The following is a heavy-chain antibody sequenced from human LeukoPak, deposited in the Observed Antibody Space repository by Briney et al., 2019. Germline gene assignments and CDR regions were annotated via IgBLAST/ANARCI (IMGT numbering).Heavy chain of an antibody. V-gene: IGHV3-30*18. J-gene: IGHJ4*02. D-gene: IGHD2-2*01. CDR3: AKADCSSTSCYGVLIDY. Sequence: PGGSLRLSCAGSGFSFKDAWMHWVRQAPGKGLEWVAVISYDGSNKYYADSVKGRFTISRDNSKNTLYLQMNSLRAEDTAVYYCAKADCSSTSCYGVLIDYWGQGTLVTVSS. CDR2: ISYDGSNK. CDR1: GFSFKDAW.